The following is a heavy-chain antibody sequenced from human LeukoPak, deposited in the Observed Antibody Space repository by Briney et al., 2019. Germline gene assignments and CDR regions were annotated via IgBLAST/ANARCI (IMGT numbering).Heavy chain of an antibody. Sequence: TGGSLRLSCAASGFTFTSYAMGWVRQAPGKGLDWVSAISGSGGSTYYAASVKGRFTISRDNSNNTLYLQMNSLRAEDTAVYYCAKGRNIVATIGSFDYWGQGTLVTVSS. V-gene: IGHV3-23*01. CDR2: ISGSGGST. CDR1: GFTFTSYA. J-gene: IGHJ4*02. D-gene: IGHD5-12*01. CDR3: AKGRNIVATIGSFDY.